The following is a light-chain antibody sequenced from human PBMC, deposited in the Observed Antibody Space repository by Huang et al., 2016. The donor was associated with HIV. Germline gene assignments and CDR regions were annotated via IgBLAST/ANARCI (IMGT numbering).Light chain of an antibody. CDR2: KVG. J-gene: IGKJ2*01. CDR1: QSLEYSDGNTY. Sequence: DVVLSQSPLSLPVTLGQSASISCRSSQSLEYSDGNTYLNWFHNRPGQSPRRLIYKVGSRDSGVPDRFSGSGSGTDFTLKISRVDAEDVGIYYCMQGTHWPPYTFGQGTRLEI. CDR3: MQGTHWPPYT. V-gene: IGKV2-30*01.